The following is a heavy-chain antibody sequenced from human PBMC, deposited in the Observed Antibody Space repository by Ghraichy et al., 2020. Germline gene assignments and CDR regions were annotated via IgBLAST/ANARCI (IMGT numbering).Heavy chain of an antibody. V-gene: IGHV3-23*01. J-gene: IGHJ4*02. CDR1: EFRFSNYA. CDR2: ISGGGAMT. D-gene: IGHD3-3*01. Sequence: GSLRLSCAASEFRFSNYAMTWVRQAPGKGLEWVSGISGGGAMTHYADSVRGRFIISRDNSQKTVYLQMNSLRVEDTARYYCAKSRSSGFGVDFDSWGQGTVVNVSS. CDR3: AKSRSSGFGVDFDS.